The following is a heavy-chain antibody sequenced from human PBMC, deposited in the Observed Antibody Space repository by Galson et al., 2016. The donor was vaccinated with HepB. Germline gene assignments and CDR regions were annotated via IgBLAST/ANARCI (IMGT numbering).Heavy chain of an antibody. CDR3: ARHFDAVPTGRSFDS. V-gene: IGHV4-59*08. Sequence: SETLSLTCTVPGGSVSGTYWSWIRQAPGKRLELIGCGFHSGHTQSNPSLKSRVTVSVDSSNNEFSLKLSSVTAADTAVYYCARHFDAVPTGRSFDSWGQGALIIVSS. CDR1: GGSVSGTY. J-gene: IGHJ5*01. D-gene: IGHD5-12*01. CDR2: GFHSGHT.